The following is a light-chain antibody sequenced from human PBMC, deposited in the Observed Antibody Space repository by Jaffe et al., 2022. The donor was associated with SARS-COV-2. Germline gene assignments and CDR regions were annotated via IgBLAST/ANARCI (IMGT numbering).Light chain of an antibody. CDR3: AAWDDNLNGLVI. CDR2: SNN. V-gene: IGLV1-44*01. Sequence: QSVLTQPPSASGTPGQRVTISCFGSSSNIGSNTVNWYQQLPGTAPKLLIYSNNQRPSGVPDRFSGSKSGTSASLAISGLQSEDEADYYCAAWDDNLNGLVIFGGGTKLTVL. J-gene: IGLJ2*01. CDR1: SSNIGSNT.